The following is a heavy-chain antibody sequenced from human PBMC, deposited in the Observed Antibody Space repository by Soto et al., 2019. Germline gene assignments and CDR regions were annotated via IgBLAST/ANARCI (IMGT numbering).Heavy chain of an antibody. Sequence: SVKVSCKASGFTFTSSAVQWVRQARGQRLEWIGWIVVGSGNTNYAQKFQERVTITRDMSTSTAYMELSSLRSEDTAVYYCAASVAGKYYYYYGMDVWGQGTTVTV. D-gene: IGHD6-13*01. CDR2: IVVGSGNT. V-gene: IGHV1-58*01. CDR3: AASVAGKYYYYYGMDV. J-gene: IGHJ6*02. CDR1: GFTFTSSA.